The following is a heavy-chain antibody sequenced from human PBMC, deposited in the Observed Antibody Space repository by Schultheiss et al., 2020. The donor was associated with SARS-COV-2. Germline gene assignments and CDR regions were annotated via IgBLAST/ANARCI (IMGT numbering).Heavy chain of an antibody. CDR1: GGFISSSSYY. CDR2: VHYSGTT. V-gene: IGHV4-39*01. D-gene: IGHD4-11*01. CDR3: ARGYGNYGPGWFDP. J-gene: IGHJ5*02. Sequence: SETLSLTCTVSGGFISSSSYYWGWIRQPPGKGLEWIGSVHYSGTTKYSPSLESRATMSVDTSKNQFSLKLSSVTAADTAVYYCARGYGNYGPGWFDPWGQGTLVTVSS.